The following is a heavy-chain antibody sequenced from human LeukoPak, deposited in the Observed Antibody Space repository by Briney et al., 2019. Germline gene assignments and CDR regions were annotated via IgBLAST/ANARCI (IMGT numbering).Heavy chain of an antibody. J-gene: IGHJ5*02. CDR2: IYHSGRT. CDR1: GGSISSSNW. V-gene: IGHV4-4*02. CDR3: ARNNDYGDYRPFDP. D-gene: IGHD4-17*01. Sequence: PSGTLSLTCTVSGGSISSSNWWSWVRQPPGKGLEWIGEIYHSGRTNYNPSLKSRVTISVDKSKNQFSLKLSSVTAADTAVYYCARNNDYGDYRPFDPWGQGTLVTVSS.